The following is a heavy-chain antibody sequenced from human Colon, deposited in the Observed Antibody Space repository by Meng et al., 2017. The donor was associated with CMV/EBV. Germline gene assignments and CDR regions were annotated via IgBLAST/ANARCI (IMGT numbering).Heavy chain of an antibody. D-gene: IGHD6-19*01. V-gene: IGHV3-23*01. Sequence: GGSLRLSCAASAFNFYSHAMSWVRQAPGKGLEWVAASTGSGGSPRYADSVEGRFTISRDISKNILYLQMNDLRVEDTAVYYCVKAAGVFDYWGQGALVTVSS. CDR3: VKAAGVFDY. CDR1: AFNFYSHA. CDR2: STGSGGSP. J-gene: IGHJ4*02.